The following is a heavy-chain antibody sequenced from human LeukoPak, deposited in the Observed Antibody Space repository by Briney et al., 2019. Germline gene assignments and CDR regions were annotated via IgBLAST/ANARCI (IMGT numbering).Heavy chain of an antibody. CDR2: ISSSSSTI. CDR1: GFTFSSYS. J-gene: IGHJ2*01. D-gene: IGHD1-26*01. CDR3: ARDQWELHHWYFDL. V-gene: IGHV3-48*01. Sequence: GGSLRLSCAASGFTFSSYSMNWVRQAPGKGLEWVSYISSSSSTIYYADSVKGRFTTSRDNAKNSLYLQMNSLRAEDTAVYYCARDQWELHHWYFDLWGRGTLVTVSS.